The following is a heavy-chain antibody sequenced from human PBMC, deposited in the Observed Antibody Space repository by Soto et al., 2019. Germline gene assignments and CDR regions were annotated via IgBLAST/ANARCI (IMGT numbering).Heavy chain of an antibody. V-gene: IGHV3-30*18. CDR1: GFTFSSYG. CDR2: ISYDGSNK. D-gene: IGHD3-22*01. CDR3: AKDLGYDSRECDY. Sequence: GGSLRLSCAASGFTFSSYGMHWVRQAPGKGLEWVAVISYDGSNKYYVDSVKGRFTISRDNSKNTLYLQMNSLRAEDTAVYYCAKDLGYDSRECDYWGQGTMVTVSS. J-gene: IGHJ4*02.